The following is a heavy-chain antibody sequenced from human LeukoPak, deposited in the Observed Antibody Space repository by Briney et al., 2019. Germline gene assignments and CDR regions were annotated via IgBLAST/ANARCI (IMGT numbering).Heavy chain of an antibody. V-gene: IGHV3-48*01. CDR2: ISSSSSTI. Sequence: GGSLRLSCAASGFTFSSYSMNWVRQAPGKGLEWASYISSSSSTICYADSVKGRFTISRDNAKNSLYLQMNSLRAEDTAVYYCATPDSSGSDYWGQGTLVTVSS. D-gene: IGHD6-19*01. J-gene: IGHJ4*02. CDR1: GFTFSSYS. CDR3: ATPDSSGSDY.